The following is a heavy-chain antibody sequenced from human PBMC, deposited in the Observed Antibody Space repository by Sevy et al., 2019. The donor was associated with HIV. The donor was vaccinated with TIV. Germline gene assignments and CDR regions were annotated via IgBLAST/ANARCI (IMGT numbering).Heavy chain of an antibody. CDR3: ARATGTEALDAFDI. D-gene: IGHD1-1*01. J-gene: IGHJ3*02. CDR2: ISSDSYYI. Sequence: GGSLRLSCAASGFTFSTYSMNWVRQAPGKGLEWVSSISSDSYYIYYADSVKGRFTISRDNAKNSLYLQMNSLRAEDTAVYYCARATGTEALDAFDIWGRGTMVTVSS. CDR1: GFTFSTYS. V-gene: IGHV3-21*01.